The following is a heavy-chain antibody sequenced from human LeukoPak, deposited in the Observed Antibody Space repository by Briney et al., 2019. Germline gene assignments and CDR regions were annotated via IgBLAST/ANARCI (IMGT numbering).Heavy chain of an antibody. CDR2: IKSKTDGGTT. D-gene: IGHD3-22*01. CDR3: TTWYYYDSSGYYYGDPFDY. CDR1: GFTFSNAW. V-gene: IGHV3-15*01. J-gene: IGHJ4*02. Sequence: GSLRLSCAASGFTFSNAWMSWVRQAPGKGLEWVGRIKSKTDGGTTDYAAPVKGRFTISRDDSKNTLYLRMNSLKTEDTAVYYCTTWYYYDSSGYYYGDPFDYWGQGTLVTVSS.